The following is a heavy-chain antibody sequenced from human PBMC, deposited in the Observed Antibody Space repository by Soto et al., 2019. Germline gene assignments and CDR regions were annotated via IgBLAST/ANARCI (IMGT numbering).Heavy chain of an antibody. D-gene: IGHD6-13*01. V-gene: IGHV3-7*04. J-gene: IGHJ4*02. CDR2: IGQDGSDK. CDR1: EFIFSAYW. CDR3: ARSGSAGSVDY. Sequence: EVQLVESGGGLVQPGQSLRLSCAASEFIFSAYWMSWVRQAPGKGLEWVANIGQDGSDKYYVDSVKGRFTISRDNAKKSLFLQMNSLRAEDAAVYYCARSGSAGSVDYWGQGTLVTVSS.